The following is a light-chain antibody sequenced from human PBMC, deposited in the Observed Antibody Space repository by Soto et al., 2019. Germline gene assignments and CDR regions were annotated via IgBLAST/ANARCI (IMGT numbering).Light chain of an antibody. CDR3: CSYAGSYARV. Sequence: QSALTHLRSVSGSPGQSVTISCTGTSSDVGGYNYVSWYQQHPGKAPKLMIYDVGKRPSGVPDHFYGSKSDNTASLTISGLQAEDEADYQCCSYAGSYARVFGTGTKVTVL. CDR1: SSDVGGYNY. CDR2: DVG. J-gene: IGLJ1*01. V-gene: IGLV2-11*01.